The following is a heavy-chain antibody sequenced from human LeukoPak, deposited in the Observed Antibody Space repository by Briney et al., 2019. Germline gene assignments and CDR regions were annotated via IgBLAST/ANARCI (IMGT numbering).Heavy chain of an antibody. V-gene: IGHV4-39*07. CDR2: IYYSGST. J-gene: IGHJ4*02. Sequence: SETLSLTCTVSGGSISSSSYYWGWIRQPPGKGLEGIGSIYYSGSTYYNPSLKSRVTISVDKSKNQFSLKLSSVTAADTAVYYCARIIPGYSSSWYYFDYWGQGTLVTVSS. CDR3: ARIIPGYSSSWYYFDY. CDR1: GGSISSSSYY. D-gene: IGHD6-13*01.